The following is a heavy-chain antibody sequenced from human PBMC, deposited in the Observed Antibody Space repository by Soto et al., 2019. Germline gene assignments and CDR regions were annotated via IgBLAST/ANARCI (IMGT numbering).Heavy chain of an antibody. CDR3: ARSKWHDGSGRVREFDY. CDR1: GFTFVGYG. D-gene: IGHD3-10*01. V-gene: IGHV3-33*01. J-gene: IGHJ4*02. Sequence: GGSLRVSCAASGFTFVGYGMHWVRQAPGKGLEWAAGISYDGRNTYYADSVQGRFAISRDNSKNTMYLQMNSLRVEDTAIYYCARSKWHDGSGRVREFDYWGQGA. CDR2: ISYDGRNT.